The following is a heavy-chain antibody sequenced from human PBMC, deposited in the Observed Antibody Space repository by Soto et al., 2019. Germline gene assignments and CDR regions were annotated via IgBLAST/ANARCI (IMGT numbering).Heavy chain of an antibody. CDR3: ARGGGYCSSTSCPSFDY. D-gene: IGHD2-2*01. Sequence: ASVKVSCKASGYTFTGYYMHWVRQAPGQGLEWMGWIKPNSGGTNYAQKFQGRVTMTRDTSISTAYMELSRLRSDDTAVYYCARGGGYCSSTSCPSFDYWGQGTRVTVS. CDR1: GYTFTGYY. V-gene: IGHV1-2*02. CDR2: IKPNSGGT. J-gene: IGHJ4*02.